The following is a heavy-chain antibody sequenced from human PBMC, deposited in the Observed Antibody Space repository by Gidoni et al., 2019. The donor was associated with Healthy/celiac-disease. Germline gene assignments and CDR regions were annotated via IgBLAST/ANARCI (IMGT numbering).Heavy chain of an antibody. CDR1: GYSVTSYW. CDR3: TRHWPQLGIGRHFDC. Sequence: EVQLVQSGAEVKKPGESLRISCKGSGYSVTSYWISWVRQMPGKGLEWMGRIDPSDSYTNYSPSFQGHVTISADKSISTAYLQWSSLKASDTAMYYCTRHWPQLGIGRHFDCWGQGTLVTVSS. J-gene: IGHJ4*02. V-gene: IGHV5-10-1*03. CDR2: IDPSDSYT. D-gene: IGHD7-27*01.